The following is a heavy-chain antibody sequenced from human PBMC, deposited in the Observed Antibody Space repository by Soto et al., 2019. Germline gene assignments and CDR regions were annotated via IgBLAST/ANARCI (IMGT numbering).Heavy chain of an antibody. CDR1: GFTFSVYA. J-gene: IGHJ6*02. CDR2: VTANGGST. Sequence: GGSLRLSCAATGFTFSVYAITWVRQAPGKGLEWVSAVTANGGSTYSADSVKGRFTISRDNSKNTLFLQMNSLRAEDTAVYYCASLGVGDWANYYYYYGMDVWGQGTTVTVSS. CDR3: ASLGVGDWANYYYYYGMDV. V-gene: IGHV3-23*01. D-gene: IGHD2-21*02.